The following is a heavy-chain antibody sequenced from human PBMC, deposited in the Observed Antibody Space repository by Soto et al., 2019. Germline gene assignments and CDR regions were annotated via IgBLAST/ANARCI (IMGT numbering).Heavy chain of an antibody. D-gene: IGHD5-12*01. CDR1: GGTFSSYA. J-gene: IGHJ4*02. V-gene: IGHV1-69*06. CDR2: IIPIFGTA. Sequence: GASVKVSCKASGGTFSSYATSWVRQAPGQGLEWMGGIIPIFGTANYAQKFQGRVTITADKSTSTAYMELSSLRSEDTAVYYCARDGYSGYDSDYWGQGTLVTVSS. CDR3: ARDGYSGYDSDY.